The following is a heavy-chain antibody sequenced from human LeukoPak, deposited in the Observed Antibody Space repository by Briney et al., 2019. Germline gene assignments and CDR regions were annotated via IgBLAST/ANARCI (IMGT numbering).Heavy chain of an antibody. CDR2: IYPGDSDT. V-gene: IGHV5-51*01. CDR1: GYSFTTYW. CDR3: ARRGGLYGSGSYRFDP. J-gene: IGHJ5*02. D-gene: IGHD3-10*01. Sequence: HGESLKISCKGSGYSFTTYWIGWVRQMPGKGLEWMGIIYPGDSDTRYSPSFQGQVTISADKSISTAYLQWSSLKASDTAMYYCARRGGLYGSGSYRFDPWGQGTLVTVSS.